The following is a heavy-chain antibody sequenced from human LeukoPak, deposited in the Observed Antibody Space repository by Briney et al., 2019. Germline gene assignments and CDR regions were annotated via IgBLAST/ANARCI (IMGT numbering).Heavy chain of an antibody. Sequence: GGSLRLSCGASGFTFNIYGMGWVRQAPGKGLEWISGISGSGGSTYYADSVRGRFTISRDNSRNTLYLQMNSLRAEDTALYYCVKGCIRELPRGGFDIWGQGTMVTVSS. D-gene: IGHD1-7*01. CDR1: GFTFNIYG. CDR3: VKGCIRELPRGGFDI. CDR2: ISGSGGST. V-gene: IGHV3-23*01. J-gene: IGHJ3*02.